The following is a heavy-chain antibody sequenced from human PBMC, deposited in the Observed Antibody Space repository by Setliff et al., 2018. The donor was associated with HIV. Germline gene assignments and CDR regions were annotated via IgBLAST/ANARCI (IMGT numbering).Heavy chain of an antibody. CDR3: ARSRYEGYYYYGMDV. Sequence: ASVKVSCKASGYTFTSYAMHWVRQAPGQRLEWMGWINAGNGNTKYSQKFQGRVTITADESTSTAYMELSSLRSEDTAVYYCARSRYEGYYYYGMDVWGQGTTVTVYS. D-gene: IGHD1-1*01. J-gene: IGHJ6*02. CDR2: INAGNGNT. V-gene: IGHV1-3*01. CDR1: GYTFTSYA.